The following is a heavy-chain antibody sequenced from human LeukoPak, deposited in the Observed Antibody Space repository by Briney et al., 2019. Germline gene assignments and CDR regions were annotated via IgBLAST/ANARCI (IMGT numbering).Heavy chain of an antibody. Sequence: GSLRLSCAASGFSFSSYWMSWVRQAPGKGLEWIGSIYYSGSTYYNPSLKSRVTISVDTSKNQFSLKLSSVTAADTAVYYCAREKIMVVDYWGQGTLVTVSS. J-gene: IGHJ4*02. D-gene: IGHD2-15*01. CDR2: IYYSGST. CDR1: GFSFSSYW. V-gene: IGHV4-4*02. CDR3: AREKIMVVDY.